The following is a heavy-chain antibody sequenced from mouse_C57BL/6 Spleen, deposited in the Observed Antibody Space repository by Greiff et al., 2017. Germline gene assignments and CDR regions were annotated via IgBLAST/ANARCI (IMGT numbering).Heavy chain of an antibody. D-gene: IGHD2-5*01. CDR3: ARYSKYAMDY. V-gene: IGHV3-1*01. CDR1: GYSISSGYD. J-gene: IGHJ4*01. Sequence: EVQLVESGPGMVKPSQSLSLTCTVTGYSISSGYDWHWIRHFPGNKLEWMGYISYSGSTNYNPSLKSRISITHDTSKNHFFLKLNSVTTEDTATYYCARYSKYAMDYWGQGTSVTVSS. CDR2: ISYSGST.